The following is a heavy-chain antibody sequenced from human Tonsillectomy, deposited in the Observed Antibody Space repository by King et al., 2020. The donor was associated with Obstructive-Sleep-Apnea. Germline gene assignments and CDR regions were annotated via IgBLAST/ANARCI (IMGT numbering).Heavy chain of an antibody. Sequence: QLVQSGGGLVQPGGSLRLSCTASGFTVSSNYMNWVRQVPGKGLEWVSSTNRGDFTYYADSVKGRFTISRDNSKNTLHLQMNSLRVEDTATYSCARSADTAMAFDYWGQGTLVTVSS. CDR2: TNRGDFT. J-gene: IGHJ4*02. V-gene: IGHV3-66*01. CDR1: GFTVSSNY. CDR3: ARSADTAMAFDY. D-gene: IGHD5-18*01.